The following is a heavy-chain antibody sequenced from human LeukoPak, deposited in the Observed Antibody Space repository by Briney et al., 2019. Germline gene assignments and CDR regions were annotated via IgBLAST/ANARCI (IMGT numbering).Heavy chain of an antibody. D-gene: IGHD3-10*01. CDR1: GFTFSAYG. V-gene: IGHV3-30*02. J-gene: IGHJ4*02. Sequence: GGSLRLSCAASGFTFSAYGMHWVHQAPGKGLEWVAFIRYDGTNKYYADSVKGRFTISRDNSKNTLYVQMNSLRVEDTAVYYCAGPSSSGVGYWGQGTLVTVSS. CDR3: AGPSSSGVGY. CDR2: IRYDGTNK.